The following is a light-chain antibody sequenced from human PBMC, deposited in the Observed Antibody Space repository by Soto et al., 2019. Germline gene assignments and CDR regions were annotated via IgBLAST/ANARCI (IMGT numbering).Light chain of an antibody. CDR3: QQYGNSPQT. Sequence: EIVLTQSPGTLSLSPGERATLSCRASQSVSSYYLAWYQQKPGQAPRLLIYAASSRATGIPDRFSGGGSGTDFTLTISRLEPEDFAVYYCQQYGNSPQTFGQGTKVEIK. V-gene: IGKV3-20*01. CDR2: AAS. J-gene: IGKJ1*01. CDR1: QSVSSYY.